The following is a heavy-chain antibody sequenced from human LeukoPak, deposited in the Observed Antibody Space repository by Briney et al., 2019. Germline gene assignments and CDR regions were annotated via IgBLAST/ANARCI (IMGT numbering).Heavy chain of an antibody. Sequence: ASVKVSCKASGYTFTSYDINWVRQATGQGLEWMGWMNPNSGNTGYAQKFQGRVTMTRNTSISTAYMELSSLRSEDTAVYYCTRAGRKATVVTPRVADYWGQGTLVTVSS. CDR2: MNPNSGNT. J-gene: IGHJ4*02. CDR1: GYTFTSYD. V-gene: IGHV1-8*01. CDR3: TRAGRKATVVTPRVADY. D-gene: IGHD4-23*01.